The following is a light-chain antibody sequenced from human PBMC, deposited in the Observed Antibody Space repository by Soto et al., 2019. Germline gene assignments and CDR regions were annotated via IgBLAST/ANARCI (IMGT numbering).Light chain of an antibody. CDR1: RDISNS. CDR3: QQTSAFPRT. J-gene: IGKJ1*01. CDR2: GAS. V-gene: IGKV1-12*01. Sequence: DIQMTQSPSSVSASVGDRLTITCRASRDISNSLAWYQQTPGKAPKLLLRGASSLHRGVPSRFSGGGAGTEFTLTISSLQPEDFATYHCQQTSAFPRTFGQGTKVDIK.